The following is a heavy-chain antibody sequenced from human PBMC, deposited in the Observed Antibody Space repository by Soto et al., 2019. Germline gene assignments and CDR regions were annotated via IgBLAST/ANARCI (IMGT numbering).Heavy chain of an antibody. D-gene: IGHD3-10*01. J-gene: IGHJ5*02. Sequence: EVQLLESGGGLVQPGGSLRLSCAASGFTFSSYAMSWVRQAPGKGLEWVSAISGSGGSTYYADSVKGRFTISRDNSKNTLYLQMNRLRAEDTAVYYCAKDSTMEWFGELLSHGSWFDPRGQGTLVTVSS. CDR2: ISGSGGST. V-gene: IGHV3-23*01. CDR1: GFTFSSYA. CDR3: AKDSTMEWFGELLSHGSWFDP.